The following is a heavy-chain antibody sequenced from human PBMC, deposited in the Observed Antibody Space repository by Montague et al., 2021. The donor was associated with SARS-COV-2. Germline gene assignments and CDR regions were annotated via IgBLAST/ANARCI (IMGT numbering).Heavy chain of an antibody. V-gene: IGHV3-23*01. D-gene: IGHD6-13*01. CDR1: GFTFSRYA. J-gene: IGHJ6*02. CDR3: AKVGSSWYHGYYYGMDV. CDR2: ISGSGGST. Sequence: SLRLSCAASGFTFSRYAMSWVRQAPGKGLEWVSAISGSGGSTYYADSVKGRFTISRDNSKNTLYLQMNSLRAEDTAVYYCAKVGSSWYHGYYYGMDVWDQGTTVTVSS.